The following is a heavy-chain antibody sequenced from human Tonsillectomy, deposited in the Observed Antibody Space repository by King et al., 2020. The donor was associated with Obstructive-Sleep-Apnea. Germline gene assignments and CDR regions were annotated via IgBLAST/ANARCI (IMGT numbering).Heavy chain of an antibody. CDR3: AKSEVATIGY. CDR2: ISYDGENH. D-gene: IGHD5-12*01. V-gene: IGHV3-30*18. J-gene: IGHJ4*02. Sequence: QVQLVESGGGVVQPGRSLRLSCAASGFTFSDSGFHWVRQAPGKGLQWVAVISYDGENHYYPDTVKGRFTVSRDNSKNTLYLQMNSLRPDDTAIYYCAKSEVATIGYWGRGTLVTVSS. CDR1: GFTFSDSG.